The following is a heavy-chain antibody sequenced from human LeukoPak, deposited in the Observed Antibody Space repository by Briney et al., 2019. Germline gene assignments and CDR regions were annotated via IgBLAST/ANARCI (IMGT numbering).Heavy chain of an antibody. V-gene: IGHV3-30*02. D-gene: IGHD3-10*01. CDR2: IRYDGSNK. CDR3: AKDTFSYGSGSYFDY. J-gene: IGHJ4*02. Sequence: PGGSLRLSCAASGFTFSSYGMHWVRQAPGKGLEWVAFIRYDGSNKYYADSVKGRFTISRGNSKNTLYLQMNSLRAEDTAVYYCAKDTFSYGSGSYFDYWGQGTLVTVSS. CDR1: GFTFSSYG.